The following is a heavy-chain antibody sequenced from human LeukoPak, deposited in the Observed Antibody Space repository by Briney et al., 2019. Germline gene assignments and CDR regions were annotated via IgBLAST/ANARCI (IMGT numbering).Heavy chain of an antibody. CDR2: ISSDGSNK. D-gene: IGHD2-21*02. V-gene: IGHV3-30*18. Sequence: GGSLRLSCAASGFTFSTYGMHWVRQAPGKGLEWVAVISSDGSNKYYAGSVKGRFTISRDNSKNTLYLQMNSLRAEDTALYYCAKDIGVVVTYIDYWGQGTLVTVSS. J-gene: IGHJ4*02. CDR3: AKDIGVVVTYIDY. CDR1: GFTFSTYG.